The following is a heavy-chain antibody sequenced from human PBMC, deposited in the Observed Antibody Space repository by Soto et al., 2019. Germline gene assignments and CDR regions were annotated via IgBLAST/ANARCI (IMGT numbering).Heavy chain of an antibody. Sequence: SETLSLTCTVSGGSISSSGYYWGWIRQPPGKGLEWIGSIYYSGSTYDNPSLNSRVTIFVDTSKNQFSLKLSSVTAADTAVHYCARHAAGYYSAFDIWGQGTMVT. CDR2: IYYSGST. D-gene: IGHD3-22*01. CDR3: ARHAAGYYSAFDI. V-gene: IGHV4-39*01. J-gene: IGHJ3*02. CDR1: GGSISSSGYY.